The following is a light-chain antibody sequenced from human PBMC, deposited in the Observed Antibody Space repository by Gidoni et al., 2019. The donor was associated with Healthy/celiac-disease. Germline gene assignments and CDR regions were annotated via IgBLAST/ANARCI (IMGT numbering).Light chain of an antibody. CDR1: QSVSSSY. CDR3: QQYGSSPLYT. V-gene: IGKV3-20*01. Sequence: EIVLTQSPGTLSLSPGERATLSCRASQSVSSSYLAWYQQKPGQAPRLLIYGASSRATCIPDKFSGSGSWTAFTLTISRLEPEDFAVFYCQQYGSSPLYTFGQGTKLEIK. CDR2: GAS. J-gene: IGKJ2*01.